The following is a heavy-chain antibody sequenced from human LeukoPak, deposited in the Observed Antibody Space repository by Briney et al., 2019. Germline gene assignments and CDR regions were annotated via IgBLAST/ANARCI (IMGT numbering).Heavy chain of an antibody. CDR2: ISSSSSYI. Sequence: PGGSLRLSCAASGFTFSSYSMNWVRQAPGKGLEWVSSISSSSSYIYYADSVKGRFTISRDNAKNSLYLQMNSLRAEDTAVYYCXXVTLAAATHTNDYWGQGTLVTVSS. CDR3: XXVTLAAATHTNDY. V-gene: IGHV3-21*01. CDR1: GFTFSSYS. D-gene: IGHD6-13*01. J-gene: IGHJ4*02.